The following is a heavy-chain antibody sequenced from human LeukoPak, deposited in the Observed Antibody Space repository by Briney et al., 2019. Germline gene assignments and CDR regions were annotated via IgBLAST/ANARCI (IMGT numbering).Heavy chain of an antibody. CDR2: IDHSGSA. J-gene: IGHJ4*02. D-gene: IGHD3-9*01. CDR1: GGSFSGHY. CDR3: ARPHSAFFDQDAAYYFDY. Sequence: SETLSLTCAVSGGSFSGHYWSWIRQPPGKGLEWIGEIDHSGSANYNPSLKRRVTISVDTSKSQFSLKLSSVTAADTAVYYCARPHSAFFDQDAAYYFDYWGQGTLVTVSS. V-gene: IGHV4-34*01.